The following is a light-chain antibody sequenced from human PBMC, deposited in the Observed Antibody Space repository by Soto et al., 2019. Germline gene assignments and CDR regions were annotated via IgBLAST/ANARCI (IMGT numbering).Light chain of an antibody. CDR2: SAS. J-gene: IGKJ1*01. CDR3: QQYGSAGT. CDR1: QSVGSN. V-gene: IGKV3-15*01. Sequence: EILMTQSPATLSVSPGKGATLSCRASQSVGSNLAWHQHKPGQGPRLLSHSASTRATGIPARFSGSGSGTEVTLTSSSLQSEHFAVYYCQQYGSAGTFGQGTKVEIK.